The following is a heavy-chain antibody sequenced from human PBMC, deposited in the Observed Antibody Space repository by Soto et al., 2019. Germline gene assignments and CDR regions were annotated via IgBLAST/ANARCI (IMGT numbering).Heavy chain of an antibody. Sequence: QVQLVQSGAEVKKPGSSVKVSCKASGGTFSSYAISWVRQAPGQGLEWMGGIIPIFGTANYAQKFQGRVTITADESTSTAYMELSSLRSEDTAVYYCARDRVEMATIGKGAYYYYGMDVWGQGTTVTVSS. CDR1: GGTFSSYA. CDR3: ARDRVEMATIGKGAYYYYGMDV. J-gene: IGHJ6*02. V-gene: IGHV1-69*12. CDR2: IIPIFGTA. D-gene: IGHD5-12*01.